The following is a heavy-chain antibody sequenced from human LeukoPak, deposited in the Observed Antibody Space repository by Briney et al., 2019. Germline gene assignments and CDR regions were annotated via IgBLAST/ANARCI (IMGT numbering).Heavy chain of an antibody. J-gene: IGHJ3*02. V-gene: IGHV1-18*01. CDR1: GYTFTSYG. Sequence: GASVKVSCKTSGYTFTSYGISWVRQAPGQGLEWMGWISAYNGNTNYAQKLQGRVTMTTDTSTSTAYMELRSLRSDDTAVYYCARDRAEEITMIVVVPRAFDIWGQGTMVTVSS. CDR3: ARDRAEEITMIVVVPRAFDI. CDR2: ISAYNGNT. D-gene: IGHD3-22*01.